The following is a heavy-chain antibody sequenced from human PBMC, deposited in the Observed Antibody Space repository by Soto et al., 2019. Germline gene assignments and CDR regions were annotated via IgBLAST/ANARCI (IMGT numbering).Heavy chain of an antibody. CDR2: VYYGGRS. D-gene: IGHD2-15*01. Sequence: PSESLARTCTLSSAPVSSTTYTWGWIRQPPGKGLEWVASVYYGGRSYYNPSLNSRVTISVDTSKNQFSLKMTSVSAADTAVYYCARLNGYCILGSCHVHYATDVSRLRTTVS. CDR1: SAPVSSTTYT. J-gene: IGHJ6*02. CDR3: ARLNGYCILGSCHVHYATDV. V-gene: IGHV4-39*01.